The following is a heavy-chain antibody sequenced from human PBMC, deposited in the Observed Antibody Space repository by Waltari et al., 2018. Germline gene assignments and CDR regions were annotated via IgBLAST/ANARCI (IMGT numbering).Heavy chain of an antibody. J-gene: IGHJ4*02. V-gene: IGHV4-34*01. D-gene: IGHD3-3*01. CDR1: GGSFSGYS. CDR2: INHSGST. Sequence: QVQLQQWGAGLLKPSETLSLTCAVYGGSFSGYSWSWIRQPPGKGLEWIGEINHSGSTNYNPSLKSRVTISVDTSKNQFSLKLSSVTAADTAVYYCARGGLYYDSSEEFDYWGQGTLVTVSS. CDR3: ARGGLYYDSSEEFDY.